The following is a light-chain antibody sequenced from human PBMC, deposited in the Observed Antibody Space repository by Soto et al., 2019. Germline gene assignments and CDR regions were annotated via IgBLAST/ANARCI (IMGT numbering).Light chain of an antibody. CDR2: DTS. CDR1: QSVGGF. V-gene: IGKV3-11*01. CDR3: QHRSNCTPMYT. J-gene: IGKJ2*01. Sequence: EIVLTQSPATLSLSPGERATLSCRASQSVGGFLAWYQQKSGQAPRLLIYDTSKRATGIPARFSGSGSGTDFTLTISSLEPEDFAIYHCQHRSNCTPMYTFGQGTKLEIK.